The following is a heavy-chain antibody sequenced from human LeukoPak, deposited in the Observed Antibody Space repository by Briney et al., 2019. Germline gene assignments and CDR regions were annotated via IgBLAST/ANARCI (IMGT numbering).Heavy chain of an antibody. CDR3: ARRSATEQTPYYYYYMDV. CDR2: ITSSGSTI. V-gene: IGHV3-11*04. Sequence: AGGSLRLSCAASGFTFSDYYMSWIRQAPGRGLEWISYITSSGSTIYYADSVKGRFTISRDNAKNSLFLQMNSLRAEDTAVYYCARRSATEQTPYYYYYMDVWGKGTTVTVSS. J-gene: IGHJ6*03. CDR1: GFTFSDYY. D-gene: IGHD1/OR15-1a*01.